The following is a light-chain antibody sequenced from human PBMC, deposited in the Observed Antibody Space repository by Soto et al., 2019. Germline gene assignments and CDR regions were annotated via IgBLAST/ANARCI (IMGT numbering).Light chain of an antibody. Sequence: QSVLTQPASVSGSPGQSITISCTGTSSDVGGYNYVSWYQQHPGKAPKLMIYDVSNRPSGVSNRFSGSTSGNTASLTISGLQAEDEADYYCSSYTSSSSWVFGGGTQLTVL. CDR1: SSDVGGYNY. V-gene: IGLV2-14*01. J-gene: IGLJ3*02. CDR3: SSYTSSSSWV. CDR2: DVS.